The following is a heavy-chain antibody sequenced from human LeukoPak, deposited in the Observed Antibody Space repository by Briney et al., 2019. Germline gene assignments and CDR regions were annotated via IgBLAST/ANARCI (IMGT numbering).Heavy chain of an antibody. CDR2: VYYDGRT. Sequence: SETLSLTCTVSGYSISRGYFWDWIRQPPGKGLEWIGTVYYDGRTYYNPSVKSRATLSKDTSDNHFSLDLRSVTASDTAVYYCATGYSNGWTSDFDYWGQGILVTVSS. CDR3: ATGYSNGWTSDFDY. J-gene: IGHJ4*02. D-gene: IGHD6-19*01. CDR1: GYSISRGYF. V-gene: IGHV4-38-2*02.